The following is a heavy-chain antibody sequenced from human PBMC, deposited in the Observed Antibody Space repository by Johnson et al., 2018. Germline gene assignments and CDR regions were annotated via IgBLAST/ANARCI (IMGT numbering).Heavy chain of an antibody. V-gene: IGHV3-23*01. Sequence: GSLSLSCAASGFTFSSYAMNWVRQAPGKGLEWVSTISRSNSSTYYADSVKGRFTISRDNSKNILYLQMNSLRAEDTAIYYCAKNLKSGTYVRAEYVQHGGQGTLVTVSS. J-gene: IGHJ1*01. CDR2: ISRSNSST. D-gene: IGHD1-26*01. CDR3: AKNLKSGTYVRAEYVQH. CDR1: GFTFSSYA.